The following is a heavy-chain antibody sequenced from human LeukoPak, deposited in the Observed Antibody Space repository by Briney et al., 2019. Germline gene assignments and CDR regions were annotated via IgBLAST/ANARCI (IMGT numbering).Heavy chain of an antibody. D-gene: IGHD6-19*01. V-gene: IGHV6-1*01. CDR1: GDSVSSKSAT. J-gene: IGHJ4*02. Sequence: SQTLSLTCAISGDSVSSKSATWNWIRQSPSRGLEWLGKTYYRSKWYNDSAVSVKSQITISPDTSKNQFSLQLNSVTPEDTAMYYCARDPRVSAGWQFDYWGQGTLVTVSS. CDR3: ARDPRVSAGWQFDY. CDR2: TYYRSKWYN.